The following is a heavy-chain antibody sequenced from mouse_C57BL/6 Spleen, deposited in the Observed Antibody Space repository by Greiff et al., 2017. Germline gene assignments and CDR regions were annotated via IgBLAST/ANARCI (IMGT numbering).Heavy chain of an antibody. J-gene: IGHJ3*01. CDR3: TKESTMVTTKDPWFAY. Sequence: VQLKESGTVLARPGASVKMSCKTSGYTFTSYWMHWVKQRPGQGLEWIGAIYPGNSDTSYNQKFKGKAKLTAVTSASTAYMELSSLTNEDSAVYYCTKESTMVTTKDPWFAYWGQGTLVTVSA. V-gene: IGHV1-5*01. CDR2: IYPGNSDT. D-gene: IGHD2-2*01. CDR1: GYTFTSYW.